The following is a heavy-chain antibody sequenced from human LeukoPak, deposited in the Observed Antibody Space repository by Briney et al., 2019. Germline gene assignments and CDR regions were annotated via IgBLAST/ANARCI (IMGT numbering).Heavy chain of an antibody. CDR1: GFTFSNAW. CDR2: IKSKTDGGTT. D-gene: IGHD2-15*01. J-gene: IGHJ5*02. CDR3: AKDGLGYCSGGSCYSGWFDP. V-gene: IGHV3-15*01. Sequence: GGSLRLSCAASGFTFSNAWMSWVRQAPGKGLEWVGRIKSKTDGGTTDYAAPVKGRFTISRDNSKNTLYLQMNSLRAEDTAVYYCAKDGLGYCSGGSCYSGWFDPWGQGTLVTVSS.